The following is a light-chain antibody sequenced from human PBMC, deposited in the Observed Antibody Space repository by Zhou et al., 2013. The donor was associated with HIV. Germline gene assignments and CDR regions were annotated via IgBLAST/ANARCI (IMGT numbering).Light chain of an antibody. Sequence: DIQMTQSPSTLSASVGDRVTISCRASQNVNSWLAWYQQRPGKAPKLLVYKASNLQSEVPSRFSGSGSGTDFTLTISSLQPDDSATYYCQQYNGYPWTFGQGT. CDR3: QQYNGYPWT. V-gene: IGKV1-5*03. CDR2: KAS. CDR1: QNVNSW. J-gene: IGKJ1*01.